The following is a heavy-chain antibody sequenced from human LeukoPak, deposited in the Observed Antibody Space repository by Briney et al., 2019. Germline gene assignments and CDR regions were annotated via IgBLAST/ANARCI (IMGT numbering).Heavy chain of an antibody. Sequence: SGGSLRLSCAASGFTFGDYGMRWVRQAPGKGREGGSGITGNCGSVVYADAMKGRFTVSRDNAKKSLYLQMNSLRDEDTALYYCARDHVGSGYYYFDSWGQGTLVTVSS. CDR1: GFTFGDYG. J-gene: IGHJ4*02. CDR2: ITGNCGSV. V-gene: IGHV3-20*04. D-gene: IGHD3-22*01. CDR3: ARDHVGSGYYYFDS.